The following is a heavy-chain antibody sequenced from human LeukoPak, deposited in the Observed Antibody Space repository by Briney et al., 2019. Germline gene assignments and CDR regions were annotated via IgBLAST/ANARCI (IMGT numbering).Heavy chain of an antibody. CDR1: GGSFSGYC. CDR3: ARGLGIFGVSWFDP. CDR2: ISHRGST. Sequence: SETLSLTCAVYGGSFSGYCWSWIRQPPGKGLEWIGEISHRGSTNYNPSLKSRVTISVDTSKNQFSLKLSSVTAADTAVYYCARGLGIFGVSWFDPSGQETLVTVSS. J-gene: IGHJ5*02. D-gene: IGHD3-3*01. V-gene: IGHV4-34*01.